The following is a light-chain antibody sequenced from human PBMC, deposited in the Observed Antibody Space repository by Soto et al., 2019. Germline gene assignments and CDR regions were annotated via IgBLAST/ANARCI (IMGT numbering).Light chain of an antibody. Sequence: QSVLTQPVSVSGSPRQSITISCTGASSDVGGYTYVSWYQQHPGKAPKLMIYEVNNRPSGVSNRFSGSKSGNTASLTISGLQAEDEADYYCSSYTSSSTLYVFGTGTKLTVL. CDR3: SSYTSSSTLYV. J-gene: IGLJ1*01. CDR2: EVN. V-gene: IGLV2-14*01. CDR1: SSDVGGYTY.